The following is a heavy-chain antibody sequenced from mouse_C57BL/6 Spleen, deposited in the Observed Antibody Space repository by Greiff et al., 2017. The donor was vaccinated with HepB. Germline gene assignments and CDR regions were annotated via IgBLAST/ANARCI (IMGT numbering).Heavy chain of an antibody. CDR1: GYTFTDYE. CDR3: TRSHYGSPFAY. J-gene: IGHJ3*01. Sequence: VQLQQSGAELVRPGASVTLSCKASGYTFTDYEMHWVKQTPVHGLEWIGAIDPETGGTAYNQKFKGKAILTADKSSSTAYMELRSLTSEDSAVYYCTRSHYGSPFAYWGQGTLVTVSA. D-gene: IGHD1-1*01. V-gene: IGHV1-15*01. CDR2: IDPETGGT.